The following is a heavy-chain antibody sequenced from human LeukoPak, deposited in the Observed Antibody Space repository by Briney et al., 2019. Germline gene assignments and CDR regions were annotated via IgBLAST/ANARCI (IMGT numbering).Heavy chain of an antibody. CDR1: GASVSSDY. CDR3: ARHPFQYPFDH. Sequence: SETLSLTCTVSGASVSSDYWSWIRQSPGKGLEWIGYIYHSGHTMSNPSLKSRVSLSLDTSNNQFSLKLSSVTAADTAVYYCARHPFQYPFDHWGQGTLVTVSS. CDR2: IYHSGHT. V-gene: IGHV4-59*08. J-gene: IGHJ5*02. D-gene: IGHD2/OR15-2a*01.